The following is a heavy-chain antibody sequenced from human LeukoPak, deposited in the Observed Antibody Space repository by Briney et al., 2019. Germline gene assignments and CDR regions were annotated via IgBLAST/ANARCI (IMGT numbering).Heavy chain of an antibody. CDR3: ARDSGGTMVDY. CDR1: GGSISSYY. J-gene: IGHJ4*02. V-gene: IGHV4-59*01. Sequence: SETLSLTCTVSGGSISSYYWSWIRQPPGKGLEWIGYIYYSGSTNYNPSLKSRVTISVDTSKNQFSLKLSSVTAADTAVYYCARDSGGTMVDYWGQGTLVTLSS. CDR2: IYYSGST. D-gene: IGHD4/OR15-4a*01.